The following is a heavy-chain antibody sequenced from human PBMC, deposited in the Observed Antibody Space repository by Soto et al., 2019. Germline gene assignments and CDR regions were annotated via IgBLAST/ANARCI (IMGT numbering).Heavy chain of an antibody. J-gene: IGHJ6*03. CDR1: GGSISSYY. CDR2: IYYSGST. V-gene: IGHV4-59*08. D-gene: IGHD4-4*01. Sequence: SETLSLTCTVSGGSISSYYWSWIRQPPGKGLEWIGYIYYSGSTNYNPSLKSRVTISVDTSKNQFSLKLSSVTAADTAVYYCARHPRSATVTTRGSDYYYYMDVWGKGTTVTVSS. CDR3: ARHPRSATVTTRGSDYYYYMDV.